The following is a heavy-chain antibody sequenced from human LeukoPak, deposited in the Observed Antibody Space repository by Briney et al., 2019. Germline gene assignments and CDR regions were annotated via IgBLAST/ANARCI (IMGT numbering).Heavy chain of an antibody. J-gene: IGHJ4*02. Sequence: ASVKVSCKASGYTFTSYGISWVRQAPGQGLEWMGWISAYNGNTNYAQKLQGRVTMTTDTSTSTAYMELRSLRSDDTAVYYCAICTLYYYNSSSCPDDYWGQGTLVTVSS. V-gene: IGHV1-18*01. CDR2: ISAYNGNT. CDR3: AICTLYYYNSSSCPDDY. CDR1: GYTFTSYG. D-gene: IGHD3-22*01.